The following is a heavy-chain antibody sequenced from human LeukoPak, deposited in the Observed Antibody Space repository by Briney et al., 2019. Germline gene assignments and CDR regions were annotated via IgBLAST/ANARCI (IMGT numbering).Heavy chain of an antibody. CDR2: IYPGDSDT. D-gene: IGHD5-24*01. J-gene: IGHJ5*02. CDR3: ARVEMATGWFDP. V-gene: IGHV5-51*01. Sequence: GESLKISCKGSGYRFTSDWIGWVRQMPGKGLEWMGIIYPGDSDTTYSPSFQGQVTISADKSISTAYLQWSSLKASDTAIYYCARVEMATGWFDPWGQGTLVTVSS. CDR1: GYRFTSDW.